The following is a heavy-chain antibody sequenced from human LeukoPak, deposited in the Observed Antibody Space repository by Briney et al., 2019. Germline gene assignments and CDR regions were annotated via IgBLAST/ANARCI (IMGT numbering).Heavy chain of an antibody. CDR1: GFTFSSHW. Sequence: GGSLRLSCAASGFTFSSHWMSWVRQAPGKGLEWVANIKQDGSEKYYVDSVKGRFTISRDNAKNSLYLQMNSLRAEDTAVYYCARDGPYGDYDYWGQGTLVTVSS. D-gene: IGHD4-17*01. CDR2: IKQDGSEK. V-gene: IGHV3-7*01. J-gene: IGHJ4*02. CDR3: ARDGPYGDYDY.